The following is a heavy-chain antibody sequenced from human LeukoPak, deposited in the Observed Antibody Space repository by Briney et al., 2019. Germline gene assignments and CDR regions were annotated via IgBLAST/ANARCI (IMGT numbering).Heavy chain of an antibody. CDR1: GITLSDYG. CDR2: ISDSGGRT. Sequence: GSLRLSCAVSGITLSDYGMSWVRQAPGKGLEWVAGISDSGGRTNYADSVKGRFTISRDNPKNTLYLQMNSLRAEDTAVYFCAKRGVVIRVILVGFHKEAYYFDSWGQGALVTVSS. CDR3: AKRGVVIRVILVGFHKEAYYFDS. V-gene: IGHV3-23*01. J-gene: IGHJ4*02. D-gene: IGHD3-22*01.